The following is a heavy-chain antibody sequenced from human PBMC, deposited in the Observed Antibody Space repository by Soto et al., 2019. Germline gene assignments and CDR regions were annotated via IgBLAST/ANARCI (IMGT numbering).Heavy chain of an antibody. CDR2: IYYSGST. D-gene: IGHD5-18*01. V-gene: IGHV4-31*02. CDR3: ARDYLVIQLPNYYYYGMDV. Sequence: SETLSLTCTVSGGSISSGGYYWSWIRQHPGKSLKWIGYIYYSGSTYYNQSLKSRVTISVDTSKNQFSLKLISVTAADTAVYFCARDYLVIQLPNYYYYGMDVWGQGTTVTVSS. CDR1: GGSISSGGYY. J-gene: IGHJ6*02.